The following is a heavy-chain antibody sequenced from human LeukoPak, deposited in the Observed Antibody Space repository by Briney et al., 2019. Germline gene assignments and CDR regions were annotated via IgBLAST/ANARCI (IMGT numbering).Heavy chain of an antibody. CDR1: GGSISSYY. Sequence: PSETLSLTCTVSGGSISSYYWSWIRQPPGKGLEWIGYIYYSGSTNYNPSLKSRVTISVDTSKNQFSLKLSSVTAADTAVYYCARDPLTVTTGYFDLWGRGTLVTVSS. V-gene: IGHV4-59*01. D-gene: IGHD4-17*01. CDR3: ARDPLTVTTGYFDL. CDR2: IYYSGST. J-gene: IGHJ2*01.